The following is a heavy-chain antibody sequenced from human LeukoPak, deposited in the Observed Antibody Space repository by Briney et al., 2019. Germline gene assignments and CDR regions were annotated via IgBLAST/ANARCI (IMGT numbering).Heavy chain of an antibody. CDR2: ISYDGSNK. J-gene: IGHJ5*02. Sequence: GGSLRLSCAASGFTFSSYGMHWVRQAPGKGLEWVAVISYDGSNKYYADSVKGRFTISRGNPKNTLYLQMNSLRAEDTAVYYCARRLTQYDCFDPWGQGILVTVSS. CDR1: GFTFSSYG. CDR3: ARRLTQYDCFDP. D-gene: IGHD2-2*01. V-gene: IGHV3-30*03.